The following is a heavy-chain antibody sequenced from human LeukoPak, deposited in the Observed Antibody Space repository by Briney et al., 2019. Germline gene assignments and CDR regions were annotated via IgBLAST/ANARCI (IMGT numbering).Heavy chain of an antibody. CDR2: ISGSGGST. V-gene: IGHV3-23*01. CDR3: AKVSYSYYYDSSGTRGYFDY. J-gene: IGHJ4*02. D-gene: IGHD3-22*01. Sequence: PGGSLRLSCAASGFTFRSYAMSWVRQAPGKGLEWVSAISGSGGSTYYADSVKGRFTISRDNSKNTLYLQMNSLRAEDTAVYYCAKVSYSYYYDSSGTRGYFDYWGQGTLVTVSS. CDR1: GFTFRSYA.